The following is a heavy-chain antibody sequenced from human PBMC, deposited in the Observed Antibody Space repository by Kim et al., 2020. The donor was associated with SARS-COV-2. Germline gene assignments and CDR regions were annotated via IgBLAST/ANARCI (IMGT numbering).Heavy chain of an antibody. J-gene: IGHJ4*02. Sequence: STNYNPSLKSRVTISVDTSKNQFSLKLSSVTAADTAVYYCARIAAAGIAYWGQGTLVTVSS. V-gene: IGHV4-34*01. CDR2: ST. D-gene: IGHD6-13*01. CDR3: ARIAAAGIAY.